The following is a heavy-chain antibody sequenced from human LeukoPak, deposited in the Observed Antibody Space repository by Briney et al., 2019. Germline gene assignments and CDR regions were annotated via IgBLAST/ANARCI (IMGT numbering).Heavy chain of an antibody. D-gene: IGHD6-13*01. CDR3: ASSPRIAAVAKYFDY. CDR1: GGSFSSYY. V-gene: IGHV4-59*08. J-gene: IGHJ4*02. Sequence: SETLSLTCTVSGGSFSSYYWNWIRQPPGKGLEWIGYVYHIGNTKYNPSLESRVTISIDTSKSLFSLRLRSLTAADTAMYYCASSPRIAAVAKYFDYWGQGALLTVSS. CDR2: VYHIGNT.